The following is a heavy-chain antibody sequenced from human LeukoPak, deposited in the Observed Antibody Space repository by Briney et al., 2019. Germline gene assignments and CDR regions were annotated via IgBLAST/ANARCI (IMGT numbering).Heavy chain of an antibody. CDR2: ISYDGSNK. D-gene: IGHD1-26*01. CDR1: GFTFSSYA. CDR3: AKDLLRGGATRFRNYYYYMDV. J-gene: IGHJ6*03. Sequence: GGSLRLSCAASGFTFSSYAMHWVRQAPGKGLELVAVISYDGSNKYYADSVKGRFTISRDNSRNTLYLQMNSLRAEDTAVYYCAKDLLRGGATRFRNYYYYMDVWGKGTTVTVSS. V-gene: IGHV3-30*04.